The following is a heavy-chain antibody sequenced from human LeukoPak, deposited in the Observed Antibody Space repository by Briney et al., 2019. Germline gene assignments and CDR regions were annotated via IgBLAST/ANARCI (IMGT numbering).Heavy chain of an antibody. D-gene: IGHD1/OR15-1a*01. J-gene: IGHJ4*02. CDR1: EFTFSSYA. V-gene: IGHV3-23*01. Sequence: GGSLRLSCAASEFTFSSYAMSWVRQAPGKGLEWVSAISGSGGSTYYADSVKGRFTISRDNSKNTLYLQMNSLRAEDTAVYYCAKGEHDDQTPFGYWGQGTLVTVSS. CDR2: ISGSGGST. CDR3: AKGEHDDQTPFGY.